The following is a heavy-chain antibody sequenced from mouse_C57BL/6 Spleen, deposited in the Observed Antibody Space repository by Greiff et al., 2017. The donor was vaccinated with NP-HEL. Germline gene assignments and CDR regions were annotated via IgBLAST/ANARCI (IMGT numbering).Heavy chain of an antibody. CDR2: ILPGSGST. CDR3: ARGQGSRYGRSLDY. J-gene: IGHJ2*01. V-gene: IGHV1-9*01. CDR1: GYTFTGYW. Sequence: LVESGAELMKPGASVKLSCKATGYTFTGYWIEWVKQRPGHGLEWIGEILPGSGSTNYNEKFKGKATFTADTSSNTAYMQLSSLDTEDSTIYYCARGQGSRYGRSLDYWGQGTTLTVSS. D-gene: IGHD1-1*01.